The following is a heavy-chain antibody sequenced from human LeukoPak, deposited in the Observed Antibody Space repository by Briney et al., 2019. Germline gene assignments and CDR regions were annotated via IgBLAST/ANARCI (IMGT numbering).Heavy chain of an antibody. D-gene: IGHD4-17*01. CDR3: AKADYGAYCDFDY. V-gene: IGHV3-23*01. CDR1: GFTFSSYG. Sequence: PGGSLRLSCAAYGFTFSSYGMRWVRQARGKGMEGVTDIRGRGGSTYYADCGKGRFTIERDKSKNSLYLRMNRQRGEDTAVYYCAKADYGAYCDFDYWGQGTLVTVSS. J-gene: IGHJ4*02. CDR2: IRGRGGST.